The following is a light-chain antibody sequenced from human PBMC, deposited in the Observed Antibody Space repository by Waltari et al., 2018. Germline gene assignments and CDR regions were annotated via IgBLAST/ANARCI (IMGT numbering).Light chain of an antibody. J-gene: IGLJ3*02. CDR1: TSNIGKTD. V-gene: IGLV1-51*01. CDR3: ATWDTSLSAVV. CDR2: DNY. Sequence: QSVLTQPPSVSADPGQKVTISCSGSTSNIGKTDVSWYQPLPGTAPKLLINDNYKRPSAIPDRFSGSKSGTSATLGITGLQTGDEADYYCATWDTSLSAVVCGGGTKVTVL.